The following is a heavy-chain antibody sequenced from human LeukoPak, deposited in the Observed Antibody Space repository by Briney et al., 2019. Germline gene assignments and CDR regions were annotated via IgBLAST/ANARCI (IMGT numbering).Heavy chain of an antibody. CDR2: IYYSGST. V-gene: IGHV4-59*01. J-gene: IGHJ6*03. Sequence: PSETLSLTCTVSGGSISSYYWSWLRQPPGKGLEWIGYIYYSGSTNYNPSLKTRVTISVDTSKNQFSLKLSSVTAADTAVYYCARVPIFGAFHYYYYMDVWGKGTTVTVSS. D-gene: IGHD3-3*01. CDR3: ARVPIFGAFHYYYYMDV. CDR1: GGSISSYY.